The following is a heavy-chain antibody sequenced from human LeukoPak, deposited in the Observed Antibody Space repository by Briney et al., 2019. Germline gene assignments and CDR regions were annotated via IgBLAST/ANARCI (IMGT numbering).Heavy chain of an antibody. V-gene: IGHV3-23*01. CDR3: ARAYSSNWYDD. CDR2: ITSSDNT. J-gene: IGHJ5*02. D-gene: IGHD6-19*01. CDR1: GFTFSSYA. Sequence: GGSLGLSCAASGFTFSSYAMSWVRQAPGKGLEWGSTITSSDNTYCADSVKGRFTISRDNSKNTLYLQMNSLTADDAAVYHCARAYSSNWYDDWGQGTLVTVSS.